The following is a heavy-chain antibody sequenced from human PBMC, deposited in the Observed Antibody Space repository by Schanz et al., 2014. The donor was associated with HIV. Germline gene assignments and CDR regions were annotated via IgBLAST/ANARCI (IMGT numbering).Heavy chain of an antibody. D-gene: IGHD3-10*01. CDR2: INSDGADK. Sequence: QVQLMESGGCLVKSGGSLRLSCAASGFTFNDHYMSWIRQAPGQGLEWVSSINSDGADKLYGDSIKGRFTISRDNAKNSLYLQINSLRAEDTAVYFCVRQTPSGVDYFDYWGQGTLVTVSS. CDR3: VRQTPSGVDYFDY. J-gene: IGHJ4*02. V-gene: IGHV3-11*06. CDR1: GFTFNDHY.